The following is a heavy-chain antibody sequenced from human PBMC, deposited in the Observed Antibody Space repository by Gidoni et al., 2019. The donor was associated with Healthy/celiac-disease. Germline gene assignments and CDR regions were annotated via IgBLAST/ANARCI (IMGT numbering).Heavy chain of an antibody. D-gene: IGHD3-22*01. Sequence: QLQLQESGPGLVKPSETLSLTCTVSGGSISSSSYYWGWIRQPPGKGLELIGRIYYSGSTYYTPSLKSRVTISVDTSKNQFSLKLSSVTAADTAVYYFARDLYDSSGYYFNWFDPWGQGTLVTVSS. CDR2: IYYSGST. J-gene: IGHJ5*02. V-gene: IGHV4-39*07. CDR3: ARDLYDSSGYYFNWFDP. CDR1: GGSISSSSYY.